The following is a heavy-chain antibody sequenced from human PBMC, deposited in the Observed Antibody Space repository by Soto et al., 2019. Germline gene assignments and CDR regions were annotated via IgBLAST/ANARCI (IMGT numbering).Heavy chain of an antibody. V-gene: IGHV4-39*01. CDR1: GGSISSSSYY. J-gene: IGHJ6*02. Sequence: XESLSLTCTVSGGSISSSSYYWGWIRQPPGKGLEWIVSIYYSGSTYYNPSLKSRVTISVDTSKNQFSLKLSSVTAADTAVYYCATNYDYYYYYGMEVWGQGTTVTVSS. CDR2: IYYSGST. CDR3: ATNYDYYYYYGMEV. D-gene: IGHD4-4*01.